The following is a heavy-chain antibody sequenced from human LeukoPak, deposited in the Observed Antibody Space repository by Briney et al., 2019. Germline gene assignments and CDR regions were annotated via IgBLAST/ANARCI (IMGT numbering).Heavy chain of an antibody. Sequence: PSETLPLTCSVSGYSVSSAYYWGWIRQPPGKGLEWIGSIYHSGSTYYNPSLKSRVTISVDTSKNQFSLKLSSVTAADTAVYYCARAIHLSAAGYYFDYWGQGTLVTVSS. CDR1: GYSVSSAYY. J-gene: IGHJ4*02. CDR2: IYHSGST. CDR3: ARAIHLSAAGYYFDY. V-gene: IGHV4-38-2*02. D-gene: IGHD6-13*01.